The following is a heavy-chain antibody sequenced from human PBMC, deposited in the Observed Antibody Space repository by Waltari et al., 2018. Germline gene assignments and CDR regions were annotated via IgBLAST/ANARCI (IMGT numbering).Heavy chain of an antibody. CDR1: GYTFSAYY. V-gene: IGHV1-2*02. CDR3: ARDLMTTVTTEFYFDY. CDR2: INPKSGDT. D-gene: IGHD4-4*01. Sequence: QVQLVQSGAEMRQPGASVQVSCQPSGYTFSAYYVHGVRQAPGQGLEWMGGINPKSGDTHYAQNFQGRATMTRDTSISTVYMELSRLTSDDTAVYYCARDLMTTVTTEFYFDYWGQGTLVIISS. J-gene: IGHJ4*02.